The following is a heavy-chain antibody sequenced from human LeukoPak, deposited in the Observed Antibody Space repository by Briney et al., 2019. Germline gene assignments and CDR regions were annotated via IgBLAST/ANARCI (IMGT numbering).Heavy chain of an antibody. V-gene: IGHV3-53*01. CDR2: IYSGGST. D-gene: IGHD4-17*01. J-gene: IGHJ4*02. CDR3: ARSSGYGDYWKFDY. CDR1: GFTFSSYC. Sequence: PGGSLGLSCAASGFTFSSYCMNWVRQAPGKELEWVSVIYSGGSTYYADSVKGRFTISRDNSKNTLYLQMNSLRAEDTAVYYCARSSGYGDYWKFDYWGQGTLVTVSS.